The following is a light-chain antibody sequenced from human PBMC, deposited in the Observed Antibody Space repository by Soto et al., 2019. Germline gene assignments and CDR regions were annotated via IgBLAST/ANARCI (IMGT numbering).Light chain of an antibody. J-gene: IGKJ4*01. CDR2: DAS. CDR3: QLDNSHPHT. V-gene: IGKV1-5*01. Sequence: LSAAAVAASVGDRVTITCRASQNIERYMAWYQQKPGRAPSLIIYDASTLERGVPSRSSGSGSGTEITLTISSLQPDDFATYYSQLDNSHPHTFGGGTKVDIK. CDR1: QNIERY.